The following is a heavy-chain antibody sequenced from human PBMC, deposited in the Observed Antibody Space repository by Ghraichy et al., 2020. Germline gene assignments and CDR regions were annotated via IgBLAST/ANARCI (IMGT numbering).Heavy chain of an antibody. D-gene: IGHD5-18*01. J-gene: IGHJ6*02. CDR2: ISKDGSNK. Sequence: GGSLRLSCVASGFTFSNYGIQWVRQAPGKGLEWVAVISKDGSNKYYGDSVKGRFTISRDNSKNTLYLQMNSLTTEDTAVYYCAREGGGYYYGPFNFYYGMDVWGQGTTVTVSS. CDR3: AREGGGYYYGPFNFYYGMDV. CDR1: GFTFSNYG. V-gene: IGHV3-30*03.